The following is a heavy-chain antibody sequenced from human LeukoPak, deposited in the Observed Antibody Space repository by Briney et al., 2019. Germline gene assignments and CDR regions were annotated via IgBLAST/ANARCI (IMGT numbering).Heavy chain of an antibody. CDR1: GFMCRSYG. CDR3: GQGLPKSDAFDI. D-gene: IGHD5-18*01. V-gene: IGHV3-30*02. J-gene: IGHJ3*02. Sequence: PGGSLRLSCAPSGFMCRSYGRPWFRQAPGKGLEWVAFIRHDGSKEYYVDSVKGRFTISRDNSKNTVYLQMTSLRAEDTALYYCGQGLPKSDAFDIWGQGTMVTVSS. CDR2: IRHDGSKE.